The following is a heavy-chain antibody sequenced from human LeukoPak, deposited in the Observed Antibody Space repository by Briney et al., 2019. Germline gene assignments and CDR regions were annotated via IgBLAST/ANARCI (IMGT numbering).Heavy chain of an antibody. D-gene: IGHD3-10*01. J-gene: IGHJ4*02. V-gene: IGHV4-39*01. CDR2: IYYSGST. Sequence: PSETLSLTCTVSGGSISSSSYYCGWIRQPPRKRLEWLGSIYYSGSTYYNPSLKSRVTISIDTSKNQFSLRLSSMTAADTAVYYCARRSGSGSSYSFDYWGQGTLVTVSS. CDR3: ARRSGSGSSYSFDY. CDR1: GGSISSSSYY.